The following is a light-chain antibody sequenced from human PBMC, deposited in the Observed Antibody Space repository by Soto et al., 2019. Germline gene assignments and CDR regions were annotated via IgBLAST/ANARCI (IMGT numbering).Light chain of an antibody. CDR3: QQYNNWWT. CDR2: GAS. J-gene: IGKJ1*01. CDR1: QSVTSN. V-gene: IGKV3-15*01. Sequence: EIVMTQSPATLSVSPGERAALCCRASQSVTSNLAWFQHKPGQAPRLLIYGASTRAAGVPDRFSGRGSGTDFTLTISGLQSEDFAIYYCQQYNNWWTFGQGTKVEIK.